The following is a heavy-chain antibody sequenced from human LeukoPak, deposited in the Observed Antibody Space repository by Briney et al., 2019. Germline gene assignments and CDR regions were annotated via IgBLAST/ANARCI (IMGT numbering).Heavy chain of an antibody. V-gene: IGHV1-2*02. Sequence: GASVKVSCKASGYTFSDYYIHWVRQAPGHGLEWMGWINPISGGTNSAQNFQGRVTMTRDTSIRTAYMELSRLRSDDTAVYYCASLGATTLSYYGMDVWGQGTTVTVS. D-gene: IGHD1-26*01. J-gene: IGHJ6*02. CDR2: INPISGGT. CDR3: ASLGATTLSYYGMDV. CDR1: GYTFSDYY.